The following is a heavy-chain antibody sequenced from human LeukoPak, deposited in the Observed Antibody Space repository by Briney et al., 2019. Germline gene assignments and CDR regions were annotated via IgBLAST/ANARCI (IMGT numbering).Heavy chain of an antibody. V-gene: IGHV4-59*12. D-gene: IGHD2-2*01. Sequence: SETLSLTCTVSGGSISSYYWSWIRQPPGKGLEWIGYIYYSGSTNYNPSFKSRVTISVDTSKNQFSLKLSSVTAADTAVYYCARVGCSSTSRYDSRRAFDYWGQGTLVTVSS. J-gene: IGHJ4*02. CDR2: IYYSGST. CDR3: ARVGCSSTSRYDSRRAFDY. CDR1: GGSISSYY.